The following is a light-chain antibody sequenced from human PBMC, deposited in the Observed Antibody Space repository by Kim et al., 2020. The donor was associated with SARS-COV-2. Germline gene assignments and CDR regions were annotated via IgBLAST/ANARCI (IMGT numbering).Light chain of an antibody. CDR3: QTWDTGIGV. CDR1: SGHSTYA. V-gene: IGLV4-69*01. Sequence: QLVLTQSPSASASLGASVKLTCTLSSGHSTYAIAWHQQQPEKGPRHLMNLNSDGSHKKGDGIPDRFSGSSSGAERYLTISRLQAEDEADYYCQTWDTGIGVFGTGTKVTVL. J-gene: IGLJ1*01. CDR2: LNSDGSH.